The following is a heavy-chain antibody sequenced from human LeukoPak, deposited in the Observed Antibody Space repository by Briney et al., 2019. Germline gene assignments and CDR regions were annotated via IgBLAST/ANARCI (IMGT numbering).Heavy chain of an antibody. J-gene: IGHJ6*04. CDR2: IYHSGST. Sequence: PSETLSLTCTVSGYSISSGYYWGWIRQPPGKGLEWIGSIYHSGSTYYNPSLKSRVTISVDTSKNQFSLKLSSVTAADTAVYYCAIGMDVWGKGTTVTISS. CDR1: GYSISSGYY. V-gene: IGHV4-38-2*02. CDR3: AIGMDV.